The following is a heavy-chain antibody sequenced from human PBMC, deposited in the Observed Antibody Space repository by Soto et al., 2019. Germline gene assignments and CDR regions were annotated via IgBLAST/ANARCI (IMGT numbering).Heavy chain of an antibody. CDR2: LIPIFGTA. J-gene: IGHJ5*02. V-gene: IGHV1-69*13. CDR3: ARDPGSSGWEYNWFDP. Sequence: SVKVSCKASGGTFSSYAISWVRQAPGQGLEWMGGLIPIFGTANYAQKFQGRVTITADESTSTAYMELSSLRSEDTAVYYCARDPGSSGWEYNWFDPWGQGTLVTVSS. CDR1: GGTFSSYA. D-gene: IGHD6-19*01.